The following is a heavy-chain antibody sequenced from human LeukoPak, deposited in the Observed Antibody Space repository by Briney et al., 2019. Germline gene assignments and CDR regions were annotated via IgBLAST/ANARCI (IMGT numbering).Heavy chain of an antibody. D-gene: IGHD4-11*01. CDR3: TRRGTATTERFDY. Sequence: SETLSLTCTVSGVSISSSSFYWGWIRQPPGKGLEWIASIYYTGSAYYNPSLKSRVTISVDTSKNQFSLTLSSVTAADTAVYYCTRRGTATTERFDYWGQGTLVTVSS. CDR2: IYYTGSA. V-gene: IGHV4-39*01. CDR1: GVSISSSSFY. J-gene: IGHJ4*02.